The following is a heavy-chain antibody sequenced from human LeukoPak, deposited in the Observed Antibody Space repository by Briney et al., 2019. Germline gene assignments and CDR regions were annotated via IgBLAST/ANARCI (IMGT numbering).Heavy chain of an antibody. Sequence: GGSLRLSCAASGFTFSNFALSWVRQAPGKGLEWVANIKQDGSEKYYVDSVKGRFTISRDNAKNSLYLQMNSLRAEDTAVYYCARVSSKTLVRAVITKKNYYCYYMDVWGKGTTVTISS. V-gene: IGHV3-7*01. CDR1: GFTFSNFA. CDR2: IKQDGSEK. J-gene: IGHJ6*03. CDR3: ARVSSKTLVRAVITKKNYYCYYMDV. D-gene: IGHD3-10*01.